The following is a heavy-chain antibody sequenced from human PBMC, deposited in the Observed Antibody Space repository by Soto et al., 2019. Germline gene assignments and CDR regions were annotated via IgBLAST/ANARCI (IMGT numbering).Heavy chain of an antibody. D-gene: IGHD5-12*01. Sequence: QVQLVQSGAEVKKPGASVKVSCKASGYRFSNYDMNWVRQAPGQGLEWMGWVNPNRANTGYAQKFRGRLTLTTNTSITTAYMELSSLTSEATSVYYCARIDGCDLNWFDSWGQGTLVTVSS. CDR3: ARIDGCDLNWFDS. J-gene: IGHJ5*01. CDR2: VNPNRANT. V-gene: IGHV1-8*01. CDR1: GYRFSNYD.